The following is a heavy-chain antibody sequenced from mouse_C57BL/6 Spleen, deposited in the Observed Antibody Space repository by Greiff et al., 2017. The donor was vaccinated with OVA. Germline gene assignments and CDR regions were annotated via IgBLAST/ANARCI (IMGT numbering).Heavy chain of an antibody. Sequence: QVQLQQPGAELVKPGASVKMSCKASGYTFTSYWITWVKQRPGQGLEWIGDIYPGSGSSNYNAKFKSKATLTVDTSSSTAYMQLSSLTSEDSAVYYCARDYYGSSRWGQGTTLTVSS. CDR3: ARDYYGSSR. V-gene: IGHV1-55*01. CDR1: GYTFTSYW. CDR2: IYPGSGSS. J-gene: IGHJ2*01. D-gene: IGHD1-1*01.